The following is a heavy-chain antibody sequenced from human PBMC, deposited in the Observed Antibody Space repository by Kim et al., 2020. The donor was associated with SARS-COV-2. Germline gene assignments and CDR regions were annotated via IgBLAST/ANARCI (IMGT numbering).Heavy chain of an antibody. Sequence: GTNYAQKLQGWVTMTSDTSISTACMELSRLRSDDTAVYYCARNSNYGVDYWGQGTLVTVSS. V-gene: IGHV1-2*04. CDR2: GT. D-gene: IGHD3-10*01. J-gene: IGHJ4*02. CDR3: ARNSNYGVDY.